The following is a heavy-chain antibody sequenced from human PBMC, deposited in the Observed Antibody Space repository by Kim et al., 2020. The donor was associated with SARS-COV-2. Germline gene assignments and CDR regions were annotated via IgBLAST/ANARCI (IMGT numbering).Heavy chain of an antibody. Sequence: GGSLRLSCAASGFTFSSYSMNWVRQAPGKGLEWVSSISSSSSYIYYADSVKGRFTISRDNAKNSLYLQMNSLRAEDTAVYYCARDKGITGTTLWGQGTLVTVSS. D-gene: IGHD1-7*01. CDR2: ISSSSSYI. CDR3: ARDKGITGTTL. V-gene: IGHV3-21*01. J-gene: IGHJ4*02. CDR1: GFTFSSYS.